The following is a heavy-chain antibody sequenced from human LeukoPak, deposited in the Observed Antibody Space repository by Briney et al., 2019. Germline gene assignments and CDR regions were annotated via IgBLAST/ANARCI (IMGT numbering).Heavy chain of an antibody. V-gene: IGHV1-46*01. D-gene: IGHD4-23*01. CDR2: INPSGGST. CDR1: GGTFSSYA. CDR3: AREPGSGNYDPGWFDP. J-gene: IGHJ5*02. Sequence: ASVKVSCKASGGTFSSYAISWVRQAPGQGLEWMGIINPSGGSTSYAHKFQGRVTMTRDTSTRTVYMELSSLRSEDTAVYYCAREPGSGNYDPGWFDPWGQGTLVTVSS.